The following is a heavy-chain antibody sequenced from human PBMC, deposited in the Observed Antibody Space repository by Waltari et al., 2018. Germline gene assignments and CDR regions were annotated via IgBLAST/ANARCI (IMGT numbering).Heavy chain of an antibody. CDR2: ISSSSSTI. D-gene: IGHD3-22*01. CDR1: GFTFSSYS. CDR3: ARDASKYDSSGPFDY. V-gene: IGHV3-48*01. Sequence: EVQLVESGGGLVQPGGSLRLSCAASGFTFSSYSMNWVRQAPGKGLEWVSYISSSSSTIYYADSVKGRFTISRYNSKNTLYLQMNSLRAEDTAVYYWARDASKYDSSGPFDYWGQGTLVTVSS. J-gene: IGHJ4*02.